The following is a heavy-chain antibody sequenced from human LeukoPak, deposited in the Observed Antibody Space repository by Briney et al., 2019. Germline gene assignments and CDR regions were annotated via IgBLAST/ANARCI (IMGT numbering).Heavy chain of an antibody. CDR3: VREVLSMIEVGYFDS. J-gene: IGHJ4*02. D-gene: IGHD3-22*01. CDR2: INYSGYS. V-gene: IGHV4-31*03. CDR1: GGSISGGGYY. Sequence: PSQTLSLTCTVSGGSISGGGYYWNWIRQHPGKGLEWIGHINYSGYSNYNPFLRSRVTMSVDTSRNRFSLKLTSASAADTAVYYCVREVLSMIEVGYFDSWGQGTLVTVSS.